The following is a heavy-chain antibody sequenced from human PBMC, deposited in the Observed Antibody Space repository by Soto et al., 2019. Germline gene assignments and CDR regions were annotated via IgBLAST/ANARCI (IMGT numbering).Heavy chain of an antibody. CDR2: IYYSGST. J-gene: IGHJ4*02. CDR1: GGSISIGGYY. Sequence: SETLSLTCTVSGGSISIGGYYWSWIRQHPGKGLEWIGYIYYSGSTYYNPSLKSRVTISVDTSKNQFSLKLSSVTAADTAVYYCARVDDYIWGSYRYPRPYYFDYWGQGTLVTVSS. V-gene: IGHV4-31*03. D-gene: IGHD3-16*02. CDR3: ARVDDYIWGSYRYPRPYYFDY.